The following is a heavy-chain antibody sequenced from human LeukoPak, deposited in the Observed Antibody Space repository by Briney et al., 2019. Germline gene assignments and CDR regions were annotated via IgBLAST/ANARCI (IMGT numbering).Heavy chain of an antibody. CDR1: GGSTSGFY. V-gene: IGHV4-4*07. Sequence: KPSETLYLTCTVSGGSTSGFYWSWIRQPAGKGLEWIGRIHSGDNTISIPSLKSRLAMSLDTSTTQFSLKLTSVTAADTAVYYCARGGAHSPSHDYFYQFMDVWGKGTTVTVSS. CDR3: ARGGAHSPSHDYFYQFMDV. CDR2: IHSGDNT. D-gene: IGHD6-13*01. J-gene: IGHJ6*03.